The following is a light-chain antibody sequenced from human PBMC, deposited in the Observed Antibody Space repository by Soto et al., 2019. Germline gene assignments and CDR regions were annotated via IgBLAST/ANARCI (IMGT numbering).Light chain of an antibody. CDR3: SSHSATSPYV. J-gene: IGLJ1*01. CDR2: EVS. CDR1: SNYVGGYNY. V-gene: IGLV2-14*01. Sequence: QSVLTQPASVSGSPGQSITISCTGTSNYVGGYNYVSWYQQQPGKAPKLIIYEVSHRPSGISNRFSGSKSGNTASLTISGLHVEDEADYYCSSHSATSPYVFGTGTKVTVL.